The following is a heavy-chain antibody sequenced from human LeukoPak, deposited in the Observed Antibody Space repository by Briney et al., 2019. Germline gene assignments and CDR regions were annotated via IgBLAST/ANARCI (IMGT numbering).Heavy chain of an antibody. D-gene: IGHD3-10*01. J-gene: IGHJ4*02. CDR1: GGSISSYY. Sequence: TSETLSLTCTVSGGSISSYYWSWIRQPAGKGLEWIERIYTSGSTNYNPSLKSRVTMSVDTSKNQFSLKLSSVTAADTAVYYCARGMYYYGSGVYHFDYWGQGTLVTVSS. CDR3: ARGMYYYGSGVYHFDY. CDR2: IYTSGST. V-gene: IGHV4-4*07.